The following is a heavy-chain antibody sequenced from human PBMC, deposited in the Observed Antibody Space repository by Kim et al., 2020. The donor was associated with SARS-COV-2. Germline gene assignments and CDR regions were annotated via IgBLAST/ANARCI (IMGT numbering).Heavy chain of an antibody. V-gene: IGHV3-21*01. Sequence: YYADAVKGRFTIARDNAKNSLYLQMNSLRAEVTAVYYCARVAAAGLNFDYWGQGTLVTVSS. CDR3: ARVAAAGLNFDY. J-gene: IGHJ4*02. D-gene: IGHD6-13*01.